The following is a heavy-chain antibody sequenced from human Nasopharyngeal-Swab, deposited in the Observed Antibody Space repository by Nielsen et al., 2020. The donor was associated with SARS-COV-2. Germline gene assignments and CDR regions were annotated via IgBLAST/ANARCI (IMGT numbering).Heavy chain of an antibody. CDR3: ARDYYDSSGYSDYGMDV. V-gene: IGHV3-30-3*01. D-gene: IGHD3-22*01. Sequence: GESLKISCAASGFTFSNYAMHWVRQAPGKGLEWVAVISYDGSNKYYADSVKGRFTISRDNSKNTLYLQMNSLRAEDTAVYYCARDYYDSSGYSDYGMDVWGQGTTVTVSS. J-gene: IGHJ6*02. CDR1: GFTFSNYA. CDR2: ISYDGSNK.